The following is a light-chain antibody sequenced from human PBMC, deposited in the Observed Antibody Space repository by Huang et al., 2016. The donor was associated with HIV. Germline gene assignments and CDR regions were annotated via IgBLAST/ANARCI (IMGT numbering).Light chain of an antibody. Sequence: DTVMTQTPATLSVSPGARANLSCRASQSVGSKLAWFQQKPGQAPRLLIHGASTRATGIPARFSGSGSGTEFTLTISSLQSEDFAVYYCQQYNNWPYTFGQGTKLEIK. J-gene: IGKJ2*01. CDR3: QQYNNWPYT. CDR1: QSVGSK. CDR2: GAS. V-gene: IGKV3-15*01.